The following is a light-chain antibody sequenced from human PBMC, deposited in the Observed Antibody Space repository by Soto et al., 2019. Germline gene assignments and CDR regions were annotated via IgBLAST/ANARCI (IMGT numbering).Light chain of an antibody. CDR2: LNSDGSH. Sequence: QPVLTQSPSASASLGASVKLTCTLSSGHSRYAIAWHQQQPEKGPRYLMKLNSDGSHSKGDGIPDRFSGSSSGAERYLTISSLQSEDEVDYYCQTWGTGIPVFGGGTKVTVL. J-gene: IGLJ2*01. CDR3: QTWGTGIPV. CDR1: SGHSRYA. V-gene: IGLV4-69*01.